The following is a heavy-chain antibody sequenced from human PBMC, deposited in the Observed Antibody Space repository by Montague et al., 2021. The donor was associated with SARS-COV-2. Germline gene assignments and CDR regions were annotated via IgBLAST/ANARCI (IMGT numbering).Heavy chain of an antibody. CDR1: GGSISTYY. V-gene: IGHV4-4*07. D-gene: IGHD2-8*01. J-gene: IGHJ4*02. Sequence: SETLSLTCTVSGGSISTYYWSWIRQPAGKGLEWIGRIFTSGTASYSPSLKSRVTMAVDTSKNQFSLKVTSVTAADTAVYYCAGTPVSVYPGGFDSWGQGALVTVSS. CDR2: IFTSGTA. CDR3: AGTPVSVYPGGFDS.